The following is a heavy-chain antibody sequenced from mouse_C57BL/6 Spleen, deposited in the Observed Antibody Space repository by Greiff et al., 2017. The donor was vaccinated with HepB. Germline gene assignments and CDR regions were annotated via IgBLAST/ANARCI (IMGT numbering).Heavy chain of an antibody. D-gene: IGHD2-1*01. Sequence: QVQLKESGAELVRPGTSVKMSCKASGYTFTNYWIGWAKQRPGHGLEWIGDIYPGGGYTNYNEKFKGKATLTADKSSSTAYMQFSSLTSEDSAIYYCARRWNGNYLYFDVWGTGTTVTVSS. CDR2: IYPGGGYT. V-gene: IGHV1-63*01. J-gene: IGHJ1*03. CDR1: GYTFTNYW. CDR3: ARRWNGNYLYFDV.